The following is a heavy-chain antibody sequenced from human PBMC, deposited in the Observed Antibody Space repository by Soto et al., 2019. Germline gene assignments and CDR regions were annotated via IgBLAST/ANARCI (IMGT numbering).Heavy chain of an antibody. V-gene: IGHV1-18*04. CDR2: ISADNGNT. Sequence: ASVKVSCKASGYTFTSYGISWVRQAPGQGLEWMGWISADNGNTNYAQKLQGRVTMTTDTSTSTAYMELRSLRSDDTAVYYCASLARGLGSGSLGYWGQGTLVTVSS. CDR3: ASLARGLGSGSLGY. CDR1: GYTFTSYG. J-gene: IGHJ4*02. D-gene: IGHD3-22*01.